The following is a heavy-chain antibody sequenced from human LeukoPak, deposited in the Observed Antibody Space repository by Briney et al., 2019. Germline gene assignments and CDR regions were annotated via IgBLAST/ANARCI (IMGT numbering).Heavy chain of an antibody. Sequence: GRSLRLSCVGSGFTISNYWMHWVRQAPGTGLVWVSRIHPDGSITTYADSVKGRFTISRDNAKNTLYLQMNSLRAEDTAVYYCAPQQTYSPYNWFDPWGQGTLVTVSS. CDR3: APQQTYSPYNWFDP. CDR2: IHPDGSIT. J-gene: IGHJ5*02. CDR1: GFTISNYW. V-gene: IGHV3-74*03. D-gene: IGHD5-12*01.